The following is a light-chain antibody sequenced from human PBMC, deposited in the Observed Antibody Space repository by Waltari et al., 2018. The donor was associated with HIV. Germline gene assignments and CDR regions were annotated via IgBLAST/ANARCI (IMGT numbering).Light chain of an antibody. CDR1: NVESQS. CDR2: DDT. J-gene: IGLJ1*01. Sequence: YVLTQPASVSVAPGQTANVTCGGDNVESQSVPWDQKRAGKAPILVLYDDTDRPSGIPERFSGSNFGNTATLTISRVEAGDEGDYYCHVWESSSDEYVFGTGTKVTV. V-gene: IGLV3-21*02. CDR3: HVWESSSDEYV.